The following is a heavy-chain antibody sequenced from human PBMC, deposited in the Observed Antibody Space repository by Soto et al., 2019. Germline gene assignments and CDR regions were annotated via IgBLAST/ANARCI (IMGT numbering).Heavy chain of an antibody. V-gene: IGHV3-30*18. D-gene: IGHD3-3*01. CDR2: ISYDGSNK. J-gene: IGHJ4*02. Sequence: GGSLRLSCAASGFTFSSYGMHWVRQAPGKGLEWVAVISYDGSNKYYADSVKGRFTISRDNSKNTLYLQMNSPRAEDTAVYYCAKDKDDFWSGPADYWGQGTLVTVSS. CDR1: GFTFSSYG. CDR3: AKDKDDFWSGPADY.